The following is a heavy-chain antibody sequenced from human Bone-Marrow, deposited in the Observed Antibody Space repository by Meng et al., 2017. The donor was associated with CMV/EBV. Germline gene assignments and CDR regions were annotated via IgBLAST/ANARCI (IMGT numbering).Heavy chain of an antibody. CDR2: ISYDGSNK. D-gene: IGHD6-19*01. Sequence: GESLKISCAASGFTFSSYAMHWVRQAPGKGLEWVAVISYDGSNKYYADSVKGRFTISRDNSKNTLYLQMNSLRAEDTAVYYCATGAVAGICDYWGQGTLVTVAS. CDR1: GFTFSSYA. V-gene: IGHV3-30-3*01. CDR3: ATGAVAGICDY. J-gene: IGHJ4*02.